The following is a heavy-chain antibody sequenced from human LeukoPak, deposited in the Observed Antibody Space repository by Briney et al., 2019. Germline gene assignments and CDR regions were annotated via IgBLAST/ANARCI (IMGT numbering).Heavy chain of an antibody. CDR1: GFTFRSYA. J-gene: IGHJ4*02. Sequence: GGSLRLSCADSGFTFRSYAMSWVSQAPGKGLEWVSAISGSGGSTYYADSVKGRFTISRDNFKNTLYLQMNSLRAEDTAEYYCAKVALYDSVWGSYRYRFDYWGQGTLVTVSS. V-gene: IGHV3-23*01. D-gene: IGHD3-16*02. CDR2: ISGSGGST. CDR3: AKVALYDSVWGSYRYRFDY.